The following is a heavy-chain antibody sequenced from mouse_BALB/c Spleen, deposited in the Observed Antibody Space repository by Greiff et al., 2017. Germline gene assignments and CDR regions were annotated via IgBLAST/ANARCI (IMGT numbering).Heavy chain of an antibody. CDR1: GFSFSSYA. D-gene: IGHD3-3*01. J-gene: IGHJ2*01. CDR3: AREGGCRYYFEY. V-gene: IGHV5-9-4*01. CDR2: ISSGGSYT. Sequence: EVQRVESGGGLVKPGGSLKLSCAASGFSFSSYAMSWVRQSPEKRLEWVAEISSGGSYTYYPDNVTGRFTISRDNARHTLYLGMSRLRSEDAAMYCCAREGGCRYYFEYWGQGTTLTVSA.